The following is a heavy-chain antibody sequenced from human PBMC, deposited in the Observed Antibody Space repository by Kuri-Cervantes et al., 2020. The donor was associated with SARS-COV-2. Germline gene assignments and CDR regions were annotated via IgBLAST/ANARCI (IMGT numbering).Heavy chain of an antibody. D-gene: IGHD2-21*02. V-gene: IGHV4-59*12. CDR2: IYYSGST. CDR1: GGSISSYY. CDR3: AKDPIVVVTASDTFDY. Sequence: SETLSLTCTVSGGSISSYYWSWIRQPPGKGLEWIGYIYYSGSTNYNPSLKSRVTISVDTSKNQFSLKLSSVTAADTAVYYCAKDPIVVVTASDTFDYWGQGTLVTVSS. J-gene: IGHJ4*02.